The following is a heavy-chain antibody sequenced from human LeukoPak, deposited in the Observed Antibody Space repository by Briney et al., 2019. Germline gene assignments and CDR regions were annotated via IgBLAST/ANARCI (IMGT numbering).Heavy chain of an antibody. CDR2: ITGSGGST. CDR3: AKDHVPIVVVTPDAFDI. Sequence: GGALRLSCAASGFSISSYAVSWVRQPPGKGLEWVSAITGSGGSTYYADSVKGRFTISIDNSKNTLCLQMNSLRAEDTAVYYCAKDHVPIVVVTPDAFDIWGQGTMVTVSS. CDR1: GFSISSYA. J-gene: IGHJ3*02. D-gene: IGHD3-22*01. V-gene: IGHV3-23*01.